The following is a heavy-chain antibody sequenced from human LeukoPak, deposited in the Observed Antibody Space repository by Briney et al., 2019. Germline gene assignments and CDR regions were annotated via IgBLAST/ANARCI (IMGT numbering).Heavy chain of an antibody. CDR3: ARDDRSGSYIDY. D-gene: IGHD1-26*01. Sequence: PGRSLRLSCAASGFTFSSYGMHWVRQAPGKGLEWVAVIWYDGSNKYYADSVKGRFTISRDNSENTLYLQMNSLRAEDTAVYYCARDDRSGSYIDYWGQGTLVTVSS. J-gene: IGHJ4*02. CDR1: GFTFSSYG. V-gene: IGHV3-33*01. CDR2: IWYDGSNK.